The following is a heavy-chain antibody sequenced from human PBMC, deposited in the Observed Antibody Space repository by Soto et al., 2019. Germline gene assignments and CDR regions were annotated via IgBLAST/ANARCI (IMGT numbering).Heavy chain of an antibody. CDR3: AHIPNYYQYDWFDP. D-gene: IGHD3-16*01. CDR1: GFSLTTRGVG. CDR2: IYWDDDK. J-gene: IGHJ5*02. Sequence: HITLKESGPPLVKPTQTLTLTCTFSGFSLTTRGVGVGWIRQPPGKALECLALIYWDDDKRYSPSLQSRLSITKDTSKNQVVLTMTNVDPVDTATYYCAHIPNYYQYDWFDPWGQGTLVSVSS. V-gene: IGHV2-5*02.